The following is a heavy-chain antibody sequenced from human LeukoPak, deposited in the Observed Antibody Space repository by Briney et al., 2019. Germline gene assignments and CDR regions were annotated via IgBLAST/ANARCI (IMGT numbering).Heavy chain of an antibody. CDR3: ARQEPSPYYYDSSGFYYVNAFDI. CDR2: VYHSGST. D-gene: IGHD3-22*01. V-gene: IGHV4-59*08. J-gene: IGHJ3*02. CDR1: GGSISSYY. Sequence: SETLSLTCTVSGGSISSYYWSWIRQPPGKGLEWIGDVYHSGSTNYNPSLKSRVTISLDTSKNQFSLKLSSVTAADTAVYYCARQEPSPYYYDSSGFYYVNAFDIWGQGTMVTVSS.